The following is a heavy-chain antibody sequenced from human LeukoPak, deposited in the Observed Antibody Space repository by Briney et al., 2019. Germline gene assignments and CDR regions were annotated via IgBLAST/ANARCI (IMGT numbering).Heavy chain of an antibody. CDR3: ATEYSNYEGFDH. V-gene: IGHV1-24*01. CDR1: GYTLTELS. Sequence: ASVKVSCKVSGYTLTELSMHWVRQAPGKGLEWMGGFDPEDGETIYAQKFQGRVTMTEDTSTDTAYMELSSLRSEDTAVYYCATEYSNYEGFDHWGQGTLVTVSS. J-gene: IGHJ4*02. D-gene: IGHD4-11*01. CDR2: FDPEDGET.